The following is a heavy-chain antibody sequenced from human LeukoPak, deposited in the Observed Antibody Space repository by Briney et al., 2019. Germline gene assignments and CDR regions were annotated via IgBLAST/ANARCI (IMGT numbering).Heavy chain of an antibody. V-gene: IGHV3-7*01. J-gene: IGHJ4*02. Sequence: PGGSLRLSCAASGFTFSPFWMTWVRQAPGKGLEWVANINGDGSAKYFVDSVKGRFTISRDNAKNSLYLQMNSLGAEDTAVYYCARGGHTSSWYWLYWGQGTLVTVSS. CDR1: GFTFSPFW. D-gene: IGHD6-13*01. CDR2: INGDGSAK. CDR3: ARGGHTSSWYWLY.